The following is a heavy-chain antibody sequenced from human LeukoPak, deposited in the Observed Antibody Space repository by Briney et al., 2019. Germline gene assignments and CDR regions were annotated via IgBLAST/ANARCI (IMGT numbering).Heavy chain of an antibody. Sequence: PGGSLRLSCAASGFTFSSYAMHWVRQAPGKGLEYVSAISSNGGSTYYANSVKGRFTISRDNSKNTLYLQMGSLRAEDMAVYYCARGPGQWLYFDIWGQGTMVTVSS. V-gene: IGHV3-64*01. J-gene: IGHJ3*02. D-gene: IGHD6-19*01. CDR2: ISSNGGST. CDR1: GFTFSSYA. CDR3: ARGPGQWLYFDI.